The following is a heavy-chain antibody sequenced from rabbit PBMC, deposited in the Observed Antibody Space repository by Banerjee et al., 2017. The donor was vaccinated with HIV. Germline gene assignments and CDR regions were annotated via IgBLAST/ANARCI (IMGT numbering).Heavy chain of an antibody. CDR2: IDPGFGNT. V-gene: IGHV1S47*01. J-gene: IGHJ4*01. D-gene: IGHD8-1*01. CDR3: ARDTHYAGSGFYTGYYFNL. CDR1: GFDFSSYW. Sequence: QEQVVESGGGLVQPGGSLTLTCTVSGFDFSSYWMSWVRQAPGKGLEWIGYIDPGFGNTFYASWVNGRFTISRHNAQNTLYLQMTSLTAADTATYFCARDTHYAGSGFYTGYYFNLWGPGTLVTVS.